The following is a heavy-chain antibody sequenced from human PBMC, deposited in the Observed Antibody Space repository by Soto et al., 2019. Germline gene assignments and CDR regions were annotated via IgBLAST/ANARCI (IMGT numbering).Heavy chain of an antibody. CDR2: ISSSGSTI. CDR1: GFTFSTFN. V-gene: IGHV3-48*02. D-gene: IGHD2-2*01. CDR3: AREGEGHCISSSCLNWFDP. Sequence: PGGSLRLSCAASGFTFSTFNMNWVSQAPGKGLEWVSYISSSGSTIYYADSVKGRFTISRDNAKNSLYLQMNSLRDEDTAVYYCAREGEGHCISSSCLNWFDPWGQGTMVTVSS. J-gene: IGHJ5*02.